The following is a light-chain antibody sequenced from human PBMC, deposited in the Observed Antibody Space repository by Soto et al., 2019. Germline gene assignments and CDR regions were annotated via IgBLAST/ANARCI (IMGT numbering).Light chain of an antibody. CDR2: DAS. CDR3: QQYNSYST. Sequence: DIQMTQSPSTLSASVGDRVTITCRASQSISSWLAWYQQKPGKAPKLLIYDASSLGSGVPSRFSGSGSGTEFTLTISSLQPDDFATYYCQQYNSYSTFGQGTKVE. CDR1: QSISSW. V-gene: IGKV1-5*01. J-gene: IGKJ1*01.